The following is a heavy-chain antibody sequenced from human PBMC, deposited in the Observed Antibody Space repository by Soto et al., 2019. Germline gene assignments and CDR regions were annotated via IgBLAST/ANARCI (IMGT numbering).Heavy chain of an antibody. J-gene: IGHJ3*01. V-gene: IGHV3-33*01. CDR3: VRERGPFDAFDF. Sequence: PGGPLRLSCATSGFSFTNYGMHWGRQAPGKGLEWVAVVWSNGINKYYADSVRGRFTISRDNSRNSLSLLMNSLRVEDTALYYCVRERGPFDAFDFWGQGXMVTVSS. CDR2: VWSNGINK. CDR1: GFSFTNYG.